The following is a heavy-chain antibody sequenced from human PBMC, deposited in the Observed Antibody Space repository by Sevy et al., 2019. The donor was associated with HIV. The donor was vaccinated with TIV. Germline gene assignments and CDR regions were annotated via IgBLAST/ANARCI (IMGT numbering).Heavy chain of an antibody. CDR1: GFSFSNYW. J-gene: IGHJ4*02. V-gene: IGHV3-7*01. Sequence: GGSLRLSCAASGFSFSNYWMHWVRQAPGKGLEWVANIKQDESEKYYVASVKVRFTISRDNAKNSVYLEMNSLRPEDTAIYYCAKGNSGSFDYWGQGTLVTVSS. CDR3: AKGNSGSFDY. D-gene: IGHD3-22*01. CDR2: IKQDESEK.